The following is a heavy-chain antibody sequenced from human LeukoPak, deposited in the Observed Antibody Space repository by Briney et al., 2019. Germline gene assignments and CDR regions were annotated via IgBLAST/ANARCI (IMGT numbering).Heavy chain of an antibody. V-gene: IGHV3-30*02. CDR2: TRYDGSNK. CDR1: GFTFSNYG. CDR3: AKDKAAAGTLYFDV. D-gene: IGHD6-13*01. J-gene: IGHJ6*03. Sequence: PGGSLKLSCAASGFTFSNYGMHWVRQAPGKGLEWVAFTRYDGSNKYYADSVKGRFTIYRDNSKNTLYLQMNSLRAEDTAVFHCAKDKAAAGTLYFDVWGKGTTVIVSS.